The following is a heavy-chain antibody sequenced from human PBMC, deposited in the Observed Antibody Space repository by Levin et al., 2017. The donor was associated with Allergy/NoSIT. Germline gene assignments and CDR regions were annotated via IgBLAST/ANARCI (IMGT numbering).Heavy chain of an antibody. Sequence: LSLTCAASAFPFLSSVLPLVRHSPGQGLEWVAVIWDDGYKKYYADSVKGRFTISRDNSKNTLYLQMNSLRAEDTAVYYCARVLRFYYYYYMDVWGKGTTVTVSS. D-gene: IGHD5-12*01. J-gene: IGHJ6*03. CDR2: IWDDGYKK. CDR3: ARVLRFYYYYYMDV. V-gene: IGHV3-33*01. CDR1: AFPFLSSV.